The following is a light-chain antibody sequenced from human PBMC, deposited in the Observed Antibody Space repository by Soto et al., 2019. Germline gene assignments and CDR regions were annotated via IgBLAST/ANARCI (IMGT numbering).Light chain of an antibody. CDR1: QSVSRNY. Sequence: EIVLTQSPGTLSLSPGERATLSCRASQSVSRNYLAWHQQKHGQAPRLLTYGASTRATGIPDRFSGSGSGTDFTLTISRLEPEDFAVYYCQQYGSSPPYTFGQGTRLEIK. CDR3: QQYGSSPPYT. J-gene: IGKJ5*01. CDR2: GAS. V-gene: IGKV3-20*01.